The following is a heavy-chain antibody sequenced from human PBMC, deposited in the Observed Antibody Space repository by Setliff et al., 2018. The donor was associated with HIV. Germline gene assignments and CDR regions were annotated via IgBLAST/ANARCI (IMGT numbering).Heavy chain of an antibody. CDR3: ARVSPDYGSGYVY. CDR2: ISTYNGKT. D-gene: IGHD3-10*01. CDR1: GYTFTNYG. J-gene: IGHJ4*02. V-gene: IGHV1-18*01. Sequence: ASVKVSCKAPGYTFTNYGISWVRQAPGQGLEWMGWISTYNGKTNYAQKLQGRVTLTMDIFSSTGYMELRNLRSDDTAMYYCARVSPDYGSGYVYWGQGTLVTVSS.